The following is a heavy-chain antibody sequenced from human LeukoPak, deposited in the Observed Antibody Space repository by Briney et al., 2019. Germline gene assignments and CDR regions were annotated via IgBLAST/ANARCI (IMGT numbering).Heavy chain of an antibody. Sequence: PGGSLRLSCAASGFTFSGYAMHWVRQAPGKGLEWVAVISYDGSNKYYADSVKGRFTISRDNSKNTLYLQMNSLRAEDTAVYYCARDPSPSYCSGGRCHYYYYGMDVWGQGTTVTVSS. CDR3: ARDPSPSYCSGGRCHYYYYGMDV. V-gene: IGHV3-30*04. D-gene: IGHD2-15*01. CDR1: GFTFSGYA. CDR2: ISYDGSNK. J-gene: IGHJ6*02.